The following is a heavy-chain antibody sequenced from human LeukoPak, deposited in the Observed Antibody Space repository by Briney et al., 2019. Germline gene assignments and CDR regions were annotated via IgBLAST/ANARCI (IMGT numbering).Heavy chain of an antibody. Sequence: PSETLSLTCSVSDDSISRFYWSWVRQPPGKGLEWIGYTGDTNYNPSLKSRVTISLDASKSQFSLKLSSVTAADTAMYYCARVNIAVAGDASDVWGRGTMVTVSS. CDR1: DDSISRFY. CDR2: YTGDT. D-gene: IGHD6-19*01. J-gene: IGHJ3*01. V-gene: IGHV4-59*01. CDR3: ARVNIAVAGDASDV.